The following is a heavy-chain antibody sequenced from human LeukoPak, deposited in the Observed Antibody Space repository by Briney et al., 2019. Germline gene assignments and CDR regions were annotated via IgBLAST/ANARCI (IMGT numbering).Heavy chain of an antibody. Sequence: GGSLRLSCAASGFTFSSYEMNWVRQAPRKGLEWVSYISSSDGTIYYSDSVKGRFTIARDNAKNSLYLQMNRLRAEETAVYYCARVPGQHGAVDYWGQGSLVTVSS. CDR1: GFTFSSYE. J-gene: IGHJ4*02. D-gene: IGHD6-13*01. CDR3: ARVPGQHGAVDY. CDR2: ISSSDGTI. V-gene: IGHV3-48*03.